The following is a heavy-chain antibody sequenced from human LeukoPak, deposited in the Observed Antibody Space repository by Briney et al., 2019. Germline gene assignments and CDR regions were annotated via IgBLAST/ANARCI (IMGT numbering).Heavy chain of an antibody. CDR1: GFTFSTYA. J-gene: IGHJ1*01. D-gene: IGHD2-21*02. Sequence: GRSLRLSCAASGFTFSTYAIHWVRQAPGKGLEWVAVISYDGSNKYYADSVKGRFTISRDNSKNTLYLQMSSLRAEDTAVYYCANLKVYCGGDCYPEYFQHWGQGTLVTVSS. CDR3: ANLKVYCGGDCYPEYFQH. CDR2: ISYDGSNK. V-gene: IGHV3-30*04.